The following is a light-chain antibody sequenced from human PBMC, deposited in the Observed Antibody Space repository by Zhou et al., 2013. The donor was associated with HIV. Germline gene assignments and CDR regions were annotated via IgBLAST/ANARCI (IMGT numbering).Light chain of an antibody. J-gene: IGKJ1*01. CDR3: QQSHILPWT. Sequence: DIQMTQSPSSLSASVGDRVTITCRASQSISNFLNWYQQKPGQAPKVLIYGASSLRSGVSLRFSGSGSGTDFILTINSLQPEDFATYFCQQSHILPWTFGQGTKVE. CDR1: QSISNF. V-gene: IGKV1-39*01. CDR2: GAS.